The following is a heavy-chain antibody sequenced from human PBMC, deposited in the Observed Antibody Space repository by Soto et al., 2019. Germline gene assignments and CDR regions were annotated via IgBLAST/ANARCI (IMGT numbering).Heavy chain of an antibody. J-gene: IGHJ4*02. D-gene: IGHD2-15*01. Sequence: QLQLQESGPGLVKPSETLSLTCTVSGGSISSSSYYWGWIRQPPGKGLEWIGSIYYSGNTYYTPSLKSRVTLSVDTSKTQFSLKLSSVTAADTAVYYCAREGGRYCTGGSCQVDYWGQGTLVTVSS. V-gene: IGHV4-39*02. CDR1: GGSISSSSYY. CDR2: IYYSGNT. CDR3: AREGGRYCTGGSCQVDY.